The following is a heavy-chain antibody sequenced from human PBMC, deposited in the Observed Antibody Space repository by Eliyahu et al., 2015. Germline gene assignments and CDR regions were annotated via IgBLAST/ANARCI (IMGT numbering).Heavy chain of an antibody. Sequence: QVQLVESGGGLVKPGGSLXLXXXASXFXFSXYYMSWIRQAPGKGLEWVSHISSSSSYTNYADSVKGRFTISRDNAKNSLYLQMNSLRAEDTAVYYCARPPRDGYNQFLGLDYWGHGTLVTVSS. CDR3: ARPPRDGYNQFLGLDY. V-gene: IGHV3-11*06. D-gene: IGHD5-24*01. CDR2: ISSSSSYT. J-gene: IGHJ4*01. CDR1: XFXFSXYY.